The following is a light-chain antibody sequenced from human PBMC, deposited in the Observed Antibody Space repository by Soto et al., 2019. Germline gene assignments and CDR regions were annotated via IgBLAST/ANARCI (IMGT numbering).Light chain of an antibody. J-gene: IGKJ1*01. V-gene: IGKV3-15*01. CDR3: QQYNNWPLT. CDR1: QSISRN. Sequence: EIVMTQSPATLSVSPGERATLSCRASQSISRNLAWSQQKPGQAPRLLIYAASTRATGLPARFSGSGSGTEFTLTISSLQSEEFAVYSCQQYNNWPLTFGQGTKVEVK. CDR2: AAS.